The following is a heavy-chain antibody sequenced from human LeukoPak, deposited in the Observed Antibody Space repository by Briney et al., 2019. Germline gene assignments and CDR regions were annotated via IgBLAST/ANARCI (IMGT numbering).Heavy chain of an antibody. V-gene: IGHV4-59*02. CDR3: AREDSSGYYYFDY. Sequence: SETLSLTCTISGGSVSDYYWSWIRQSPGKGLEWIGYIYYTGSTTYNPSLKSRVTISVDTSKNQFSLKLSSVTAADTAVYYCAREDSSGYYYFDYWGQGTLVTVSS. D-gene: IGHD3-22*01. CDR2: IYYTGST. CDR1: GGSVSDYY. J-gene: IGHJ4*02.